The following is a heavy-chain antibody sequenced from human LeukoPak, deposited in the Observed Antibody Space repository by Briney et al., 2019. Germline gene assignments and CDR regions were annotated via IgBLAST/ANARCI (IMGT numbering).Heavy chain of an antibody. Sequence: ASVKVSCKASGGTFSSYAISWVRQAPGQGLEWMGGIIPIFGTANYAQKFQGRVTITTDESTSTAYMELSSLRSEDTAVYYCARHGARYRDGYNSPPPPYFDYWGQGTLVTVSS. J-gene: IGHJ4*02. CDR1: GGTFSSYA. V-gene: IGHV1-69*05. CDR3: ARHGARYRDGYNSPPPPYFDY. CDR2: IIPIFGTA. D-gene: IGHD5-24*01.